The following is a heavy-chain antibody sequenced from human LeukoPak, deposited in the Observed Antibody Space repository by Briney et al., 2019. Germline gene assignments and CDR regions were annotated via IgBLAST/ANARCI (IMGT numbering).Heavy chain of an antibody. D-gene: IGHD3-10*01. J-gene: IGHJ4*02. CDR3: ARDSTYYYESGSSGPHYFDN. CDR2: IIQDGSER. CDR1: GFPFSTFW. Sequence: GGSLRLSCAASGFPFSTFWMTWVRQAPGKGLEWVANIIQDGSERYYVGSVKGRFTISRDDSGNTLHLQLNSLRPEDTAVYYCARDSTYYYESGSSGPHYFDNWGQGTLVTVSS. V-gene: IGHV3-7*01.